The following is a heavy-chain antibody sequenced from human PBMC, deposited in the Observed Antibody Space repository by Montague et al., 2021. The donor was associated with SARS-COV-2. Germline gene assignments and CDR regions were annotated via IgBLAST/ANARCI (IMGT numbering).Heavy chain of an antibody. CDR2: INHSGST. CDR1: AGSFSGYS. J-gene: IGHJ4*02. D-gene: IGHD6-19*01. CDR3: VRYSGWFYFDF. Sequence: SETLSLTCAVYAGSFSGYSWSWIRQPPGKGLEWIGEINHSGSTNYNPSLKSRVTISVDTSKNQFPLRLSSVTAADTAVYYCVRYSGWFYFDFWGQGTLVTVSS. V-gene: IGHV4-34*01.